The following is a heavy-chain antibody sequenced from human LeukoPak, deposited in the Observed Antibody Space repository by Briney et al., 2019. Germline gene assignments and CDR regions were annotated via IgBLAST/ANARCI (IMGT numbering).Heavy chain of an antibody. CDR2: IRYDGSNK. V-gene: IGHV3-30*02. J-gene: IGHJ6*03. CDR1: GFTFSGYG. Sequence: GGSLRLSCAASGFTFSGYGMHWVRQAPGKGLEWVAFIRYDGSNKYYADSVKGRFTISRDNSKNTLYLQMNSLRAEDTAVYYCAKVSAAAGTDYYYYMDVWGKGTTVTVSS. D-gene: IGHD6-13*01. CDR3: AKVSAAAGTDYYYYMDV.